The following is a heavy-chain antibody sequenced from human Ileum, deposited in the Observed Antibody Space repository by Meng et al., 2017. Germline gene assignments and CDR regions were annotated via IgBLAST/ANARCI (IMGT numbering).Heavy chain of an antibody. CDR2: VNHAGGT. CDR1: GASFIGYS. V-gene: IGHV4-34*02. CDR3: SREGSWFGADY. J-gene: IGHJ4*02. Sequence: QAQLPQGGAGLLKPSGTLSLTCTVYGASFIGYSWTWIRQSPGKGLEWIGEVNHAGGTNYSPSLKSRVIISIDTSKNQFSLKLTAVTATDAAVYYCSREGSWFGADYWGQGTLVTASS. D-gene: IGHD3-10*01.